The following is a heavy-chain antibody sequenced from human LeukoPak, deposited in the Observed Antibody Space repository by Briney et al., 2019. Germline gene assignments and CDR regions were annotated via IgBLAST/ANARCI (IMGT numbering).Heavy chain of an antibody. Sequence: SETLSLTCTVSGGSISSYYWSWIRQPAGKGLEWIGRIYTSGSTNYNPSLKSRVTMSVDTSKNQFSLKLSSVTAADTAVYYCARDLNCYYYYYYGMDVWGQGTTVTVSS. CDR2: IYTSGST. V-gene: IGHV4-4*07. CDR1: GGSISSYY. J-gene: IGHJ6*02. CDR3: ARDLNCYYYYYYGMDV. D-gene: IGHD2-21*02.